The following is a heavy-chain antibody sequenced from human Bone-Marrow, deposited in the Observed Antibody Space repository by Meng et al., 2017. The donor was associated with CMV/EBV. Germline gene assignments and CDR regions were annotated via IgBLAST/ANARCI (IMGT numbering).Heavy chain of an antibody. V-gene: IGHV4-4*02. CDR3: ASWGPYYYGMDV. D-gene: IGHD3-16*01. Sequence: SETLSLTCAVSSGSISSSNWWSWVRQPPGKGLEWIGEIYHSGSTNYNPSRKSRVTISVDKSKNQFSLKLSSVTAADTAVYYCASWGPYYYGMDVWGQGTTVTVSS. J-gene: IGHJ6*02. CDR2: IYHSGST. CDR1: SGSISSSNW.